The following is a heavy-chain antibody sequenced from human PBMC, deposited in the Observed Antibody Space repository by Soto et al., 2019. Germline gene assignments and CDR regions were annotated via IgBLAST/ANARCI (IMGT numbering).Heavy chain of an antibody. CDR3: TTDNWNSEEYYYYGMDV. D-gene: IGHD1-7*01. V-gene: IGHV3-15*07. CDR2: IKSKTDGGTT. CDR1: GFTFSNAW. Sequence: GGSLRLSCAASGFTFSNAWMNWVRQAPGKGLEWVGRIKSKTDGGTTDYAAPVKGRFTISRDDSKNTLYLQMNSLKTEDTAVYYCTTDNWNSEEYYYYGMDVWGQGTTVTVSS. J-gene: IGHJ6*02.